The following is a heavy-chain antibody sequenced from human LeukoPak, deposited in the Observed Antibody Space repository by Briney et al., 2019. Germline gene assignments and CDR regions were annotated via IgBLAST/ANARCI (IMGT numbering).Heavy chain of an antibody. Sequence: PGGSLRLSCAASGFNFSTHGMHWVRQAPGNGLEWVAVIWYDGSNKYYADSVKGRFTISRDNSKNTLSLQMNSLRAEDTAVYYCVREQYGDDDAFDIWGQGTMVTVSS. CDR2: IWYDGSNK. D-gene: IGHD4-17*01. V-gene: IGHV3-33*01. J-gene: IGHJ3*02. CDR1: GFNFSTHG. CDR3: VREQYGDDDAFDI.